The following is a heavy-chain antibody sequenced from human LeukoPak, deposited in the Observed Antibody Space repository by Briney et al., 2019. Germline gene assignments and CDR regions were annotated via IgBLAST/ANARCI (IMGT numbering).Heavy chain of an antibody. CDR3: ARTLADYGGNSYYFDL. Sequence: GASVKVSCKASGYTFTSYGISWVRQAPGQGLERMGWISPYSGNTNYAQNLQGRVTMTTDTSTSTAYMELRSLRSDDTAVYYCARTLADYGGNSYYFDLWGRGTLVTVSS. V-gene: IGHV1-18*01. CDR2: ISPYSGNT. D-gene: IGHD4-23*01. J-gene: IGHJ4*02. CDR1: GYTFTSYG.